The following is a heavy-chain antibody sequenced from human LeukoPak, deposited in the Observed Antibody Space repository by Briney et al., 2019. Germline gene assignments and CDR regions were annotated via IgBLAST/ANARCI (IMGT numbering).Heavy chain of an antibody. J-gene: IGHJ5*02. CDR3: ARLPTGYPNWFDA. CDR1: GGSLNFKTNS. D-gene: IGHD3-9*01. CDR2: VHSSGDI. Sequence: PSETLSLTCTVSGGSLNFKTNSWAWVRQPPGRSLEWIGAVHSSGDIYYNPSVMSRVTISVDRSKNQYFLRLNSLTATDTAIYYCARLPTGYPNWFDAWGRGILVTVSS. V-gene: IGHV4-39*01.